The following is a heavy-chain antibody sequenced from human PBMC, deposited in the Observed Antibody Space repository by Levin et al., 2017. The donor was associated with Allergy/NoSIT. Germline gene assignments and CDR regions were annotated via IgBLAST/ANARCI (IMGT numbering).Heavy chain of an antibody. Sequence: GGSLRLSCAASGFTFNGYYMSWVRQAPGKGLEWVSYISSSGTYRNYADSVKGRFTISRDNAKNSMDLQMNGLRAEDSAVYYCVRGHDVADYWGQGTLVTVSS. CDR3: VRGHDVADY. CDR2: ISSSGTYR. V-gene: IGHV3-11*05. CDR1: GFTFNGYY. D-gene: IGHD3-10*02. J-gene: IGHJ4*02.